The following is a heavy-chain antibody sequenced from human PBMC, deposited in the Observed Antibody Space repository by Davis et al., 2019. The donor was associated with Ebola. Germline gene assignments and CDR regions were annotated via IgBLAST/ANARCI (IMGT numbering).Heavy chain of an antibody. CDR2: ISSDSDYI. D-gene: IGHD4-11*01. CDR1: GFTFSTYS. J-gene: IGHJ6*04. CDR3: AREPTGNYYYFYGMDV. Sequence: GESLKISCAATGFTFSTYSMSWVRQAPGKGLEWVSSISSDSDYIYYADSAKGRFTISRDNAKNSLYLQMNSLRAEDTAVYFCAREPTGNYYYFYGMDVWGKGTTVSVSS. V-gene: IGHV3-21*04.